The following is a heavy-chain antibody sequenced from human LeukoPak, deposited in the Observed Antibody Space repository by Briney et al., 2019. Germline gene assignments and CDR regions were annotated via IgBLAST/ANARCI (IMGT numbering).Heavy chain of an antibody. CDR2: IIPIFGTA. Sequence: GASVKVSCKASGCTFSSYAISWVRQAPGQGLECMGGIIPIFGTANYAQKFQGRVTITADESTSTAYMELSRLRYEDTAVYYCARVWCSGGSCYSSRGALDIWGQGTMVTVSS. V-gene: IGHV1-69*13. CDR3: ARVWCSGGSCYSSRGALDI. J-gene: IGHJ3*02. D-gene: IGHD2-15*01. CDR1: GCTFSSYA.